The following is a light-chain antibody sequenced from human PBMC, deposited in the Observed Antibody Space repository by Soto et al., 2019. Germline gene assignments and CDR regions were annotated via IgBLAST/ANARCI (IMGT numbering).Light chain of an antibody. CDR2: EVS. V-gene: IGLV2-14*01. CDR3: SSYTSSSYVV. CDR1: ISDVGGYNY. J-gene: IGLJ2*01. Sequence: QSALTQPASVSGSPGQSITISCTGTISDVGGYNYVSWYQQHPGKAPKLMIYEVSNRPSGVSNRFSGYKSGNTASLTISGLQAEDEADYYCSSYTSSSYVVFGGGTKLTVL.